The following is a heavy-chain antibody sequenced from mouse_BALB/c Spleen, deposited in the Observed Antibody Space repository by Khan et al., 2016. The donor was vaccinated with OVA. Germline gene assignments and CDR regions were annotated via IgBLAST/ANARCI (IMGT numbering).Heavy chain of an antibody. Sequence: QVQLKQSGAELARPGASVKMSCKASGYTFTSYTMHWVRQRPGQALEWIGHINHSNNYTNYNQNFKDKAALIVDKSSSTAYMQLSSLTSEDSAVYYFVIEGAYYRSDGWCAYWGQGSLVTVSA. CDR2: INHSNNYT. D-gene: IGHD2-14*01. CDR3: VIEGAYYRSDGWCAY. CDR1: GYTFTSYT. J-gene: IGHJ3*01. V-gene: IGHV1-4*01.